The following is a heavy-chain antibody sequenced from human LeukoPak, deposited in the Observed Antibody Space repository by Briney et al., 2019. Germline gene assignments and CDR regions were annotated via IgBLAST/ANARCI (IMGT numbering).Heavy chain of an antibody. Sequence: ASVKVSCKASGYTFTNYGIRWVRQAPGQGLEWMGWISAYNGNTNYAQKLQGRVTMTTDTSTSTAYMELRSLRSDDTAVYYCARNSVPAAELDYWGQGTLVTVSS. D-gene: IGHD2-2*01. J-gene: IGHJ4*02. V-gene: IGHV1-18*04. CDR1: GYTFTNYG. CDR2: ISAYNGNT. CDR3: ARNSVPAAELDY.